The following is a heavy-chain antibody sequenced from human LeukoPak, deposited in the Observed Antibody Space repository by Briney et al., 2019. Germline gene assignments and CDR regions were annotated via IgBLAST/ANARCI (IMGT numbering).Heavy chain of an antibody. J-gene: IGHJ5*02. D-gene: IGHD2-2*01. Sequence: GGSLRLSCAVSGFTFSSYGMHWVRQAPGKGLEWVAVIWYDGSNKYYADSVKGRFTISRDNSKNTLYLQMNSLRAEDTAVYYCARDPDCSSTSCYGHWFDPWGQGTLVTVSS. CDR3: ARDPDCSSTSCYGHWFDP. V-gene: IGHV3-33*01. CDR2: IWYDGSNK. CDR1: GFTFSSYG.